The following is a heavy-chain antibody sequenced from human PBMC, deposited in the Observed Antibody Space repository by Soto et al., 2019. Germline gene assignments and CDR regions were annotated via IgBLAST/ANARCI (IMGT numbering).Heavy chain of an antibody. CDR2: INPNSGGT. V-gene: IGHV1-2*04. CDR1: GYTFTGYY. CDR3: ARESIVVVPAAAMKDYYYGMDV. Sequence: ASVKVSCKASGYTFTGYYMHWVRQAPGQRLEWMGWINPNSGGTNYAQKFQGWVTMTRDTSISTAYMELSRLRSDDTAVYYCARESIVVVPAAAMKDYYYGMDVWGQGTTVTVSS. D-gene: IGHD2-2*01. J-gene: IGHJ6*02.